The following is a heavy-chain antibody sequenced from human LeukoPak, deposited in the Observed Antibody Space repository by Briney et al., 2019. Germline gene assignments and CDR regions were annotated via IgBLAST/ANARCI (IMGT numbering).Heavy chain of an antibody. V-gene: IGHV3-7*03. CDR3: ARDRRAHGY. CDR2: IKEDGSEK. J-gene: IGHJ4*02. Sequence: PGGSLRLSCEASGFTFSSSWMTWVRQAPGTGLEWVANIKEDGSEKYYVDSVKGRFTISRDNAKNSLYLQMNSLRAEDTAVYYCARDRRAHGYWGQGTLVTVSS. CDR1: GFTFSSSW.